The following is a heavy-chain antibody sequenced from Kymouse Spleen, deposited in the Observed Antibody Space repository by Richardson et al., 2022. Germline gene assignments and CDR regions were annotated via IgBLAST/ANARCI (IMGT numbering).Heavy chain of an antibody. Sequence: EVQLVESGGGLVQPGGSLRLSCAASGFTFSSYAMSWVRQAPGKGLEWVSAISGSGGSTYYADSVKGRFTISRDNSKNTLYLQMNSLRAEDTAVYYCAKITMVRGVIINDAFDIWGQGTMVTVSS. J-gene: IGHJ3*02. CDR1: GFTFSSYA. CDR3: AKITMVRGVIINDAFDI. D-gene: IGHD3-10*01. CDR2: ISGSGGST. V-gene: IGHV3-23*04.